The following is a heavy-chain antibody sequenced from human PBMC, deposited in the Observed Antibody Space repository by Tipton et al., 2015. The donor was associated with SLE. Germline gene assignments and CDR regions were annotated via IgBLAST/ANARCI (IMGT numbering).Heavy chain of an antibody. CDR2: ISSSGSTT. V-gene: IGHV3-48*03. Sequence: SLRLSCAASGFTVSSNYMTWVRQAPGKGLEWVSYISSSGSTTSYADSVKGRFTISRDNAKNTLYLQMNSLGAEDTAVYYCARDLSGWPIDYWGQGTLVTVSS. CDR1: GFTVSSNY. J-gene: IGHJ4*02. D-gene: IGHD6-19*01. CDR3: ARDLSGWPIDY.